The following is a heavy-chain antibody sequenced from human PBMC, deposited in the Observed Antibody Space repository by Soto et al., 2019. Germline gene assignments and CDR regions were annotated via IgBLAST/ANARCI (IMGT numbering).Heavy chain of an antibody. Sequence: SETLSLTCTVSGGSLSGYFWSWIRQPPGKGLEWIGYIYYSGSTNYTPSLKSRVNMSVDTSKNQISLKLRSVTAADTAVYYCAREMSSSDYSPFHHWGQGTVVTVSS. CDR3: AREMSSSDYSPFHH. J-gene: IGHJ4*02. D-gene: IGHD3-22*01. V-gene: IGHV4-59*01. CDR2: IYYSGST. CDR1: GGSLSGYF.